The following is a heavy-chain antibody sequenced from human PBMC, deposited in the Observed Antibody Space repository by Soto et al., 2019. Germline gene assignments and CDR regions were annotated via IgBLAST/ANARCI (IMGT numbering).Heavy chain of an antibody. V-gene: IGHV4-31*03. CDR1: GGSISSGNYY. D-gene: IGHD2-15*01. Sequence: PSETLSLTCTVSGGSISSGNYYWSWIRQHPGKGLEWIGYIYNSGSTYYNPSLKSRVTISIDTSKNQFSLKLSSVSAEDTAVYYCARGVGYCSGGSCYDGMDVWGQGTTVTVSS. J-gene: IGHJ6*02. CDR3: ARGVGYCSGGSCYDGMDV. CDR2: IYNSGST.